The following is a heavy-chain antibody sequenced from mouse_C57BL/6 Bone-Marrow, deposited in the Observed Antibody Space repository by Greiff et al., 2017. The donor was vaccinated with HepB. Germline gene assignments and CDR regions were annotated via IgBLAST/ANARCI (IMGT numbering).Heavy chain of an antibody. J-gene: IGHJ2*01. V-gene: IGHV1-26*01. CDR1: GYTFTDYY. Sequence: VQLQQSGPELVKPGASVKISCKASGYTFTDYYMNWVKQSHGKSLEWIGDINPNNGGTSYNQKFKGKATLTVDKSSSTAYMELRSLTSEDSAVYYCATITTVVATDYWGQGTTLTVSS. CDR2: INPNNGGT. CDR3: ATITTVVATDY. D-gene: IGHD1-1*01.